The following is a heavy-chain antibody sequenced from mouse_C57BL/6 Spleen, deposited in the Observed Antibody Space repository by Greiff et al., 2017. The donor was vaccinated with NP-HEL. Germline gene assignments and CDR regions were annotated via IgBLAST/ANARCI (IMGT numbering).Heavy chain of an antibody. D-gene: IGHD1-1*01. CDR3: APYGSDWYFDV. CDR2: IYPGDGDT. CDR1: GYAFSSSW. V-gene: IGHV1-82*01. J-gene: IGHJ1*03. Sequence: VQVVESGPELVKPGASVKISCKASGYAFSSSWMNWVKQRPGKGLEWIGRIYPGDGDTNYNGKFKGKATLTADKSSSTAYMQLSSLTSEDSAVYFCAPYGSDWYFDVWGTGTTVTVSS.